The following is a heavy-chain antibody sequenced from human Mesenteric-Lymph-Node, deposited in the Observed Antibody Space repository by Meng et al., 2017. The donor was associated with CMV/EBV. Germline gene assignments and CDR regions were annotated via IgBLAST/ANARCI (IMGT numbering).Heavy chain of an antibody. CDR3: ARDLVDNNSPWRGYYYYGMDV. D-gene: IGHD1-1*01. CDR2: INSDGSST. V-gene: IGHV3-74*01. J-gene: IGHJ6*02. Sequence: GESLKISCAASGFTFSSYWMHWVRQAPGKGLVWVSRINSDGSSTNYADSVKGRFTISRDNAKNTLYLQMNSLRAEDTAVYYCARDLVDNNSPWRGYYYYGMDVWGQGTTVTVSS. CDR1: GFTFSSYW.